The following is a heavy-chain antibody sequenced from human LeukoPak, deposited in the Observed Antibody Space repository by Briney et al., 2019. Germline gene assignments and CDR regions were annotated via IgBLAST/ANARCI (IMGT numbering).Heavy chain of an antibody. J-gene: IGHJ6*03. V-gene: IGHV4-59*01. CDR3: AGDRGGGYCSGGSCYSGYYYYMDV. Sequence: SETLSLTCSVSGGSISSYYWSWIRQPPGKGLEWIGYIYDSGSTNYNPSLKSRVTISEDTSKNQFSLKLTSVTAADTAVYYWAGDRGGGYCSGGSCYSGYYYYMDVWGKGTTVTVSS. D-gene: IGHD2-15*01. CDR1: GGSISSYY. CDR2: IYDSGST.